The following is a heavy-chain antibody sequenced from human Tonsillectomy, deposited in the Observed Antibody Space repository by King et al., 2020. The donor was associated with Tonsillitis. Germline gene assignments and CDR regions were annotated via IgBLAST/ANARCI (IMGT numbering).Heavy chain of an antibody. CDR2: ISYDGSNK. V-gene: IGHV3-30-3*01. CDR3: ARDQVPAANYYYYGMDV. J-gene: IGHJ6*02. CDR1: GFSFSSHA. Sequence: VQLVESGGGVVQPGRSLRLSCAASGFSFSSHAMHWVRQAPGKGLEWVAVISYDGSNKYYTDSVSGRFTISRDNSKNTLYLQMNSLRAEDTAVYYCARDQVPAANYYYYGMDVWGQGTTVTVSS. D-gene: IGHD2-2*01.